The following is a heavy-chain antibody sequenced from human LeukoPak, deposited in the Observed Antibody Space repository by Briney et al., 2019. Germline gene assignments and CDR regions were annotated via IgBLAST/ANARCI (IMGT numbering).Heavy chain of an antibody. D-gene: IGHD6-13*01. CDR1: GYTFTSYD. CDR3: ARGRVGIAAAGTRRRYYYYMDV. V-gene: IGHV1-8*01. CDR2: MNPNSGNT. J-gene: IGHJ6*03. Sequence: GASVKVSCKASGYTFTSYDINWVRQATGQGLEWMGWMNPNSGNTGYAQKFQGRVTITRNTSIRTAYMELSSLRSEDTAVYYCARGRVGIAAAGTRRRYYYYMDVWGKGTTVTVSS.